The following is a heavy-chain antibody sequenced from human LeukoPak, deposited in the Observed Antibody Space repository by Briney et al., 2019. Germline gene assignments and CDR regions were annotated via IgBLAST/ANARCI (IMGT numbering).Heavy chain of an antibody. CDR3: AKASNTWNYFDY. V-gene: IGHV3-23*01. J-gene: IGHJ4*02. CDR1: GFTFSSFA. CDR2: ISGSGGST. D-gene: IGHD1-1*01. Sequence: GGSLRLSCAAPGFTFSSFAMSWVRQAPGKGLEWVSAISGSGGSTYYADSVKGRFTISRDNSKNTLSLQMNSLRAEDTAIYYCAKASNTWNYFDYWGQGTLVTVSS.